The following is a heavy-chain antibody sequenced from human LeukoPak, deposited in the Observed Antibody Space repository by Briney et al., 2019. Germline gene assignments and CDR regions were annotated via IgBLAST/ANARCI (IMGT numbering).Heavy chain of an antibody. V-gene: IGHV3-74*01. D-gene: IGHD2-2*01. J-gene: IGHJ4*02. CDR2: INSDGSST. Sequence: PGGSLRLSCAASVFTFSSYWVHWVRQAPGKGLVWVARINSDGSSTRYADSVKGRFTISRDNAKNTLYLQMDSMRAEDTAVHYCARYDCSSTSCWGQGTLVTVSS. CDR1: VFTFSSYW. CDR3: ARYDCSSTSC.